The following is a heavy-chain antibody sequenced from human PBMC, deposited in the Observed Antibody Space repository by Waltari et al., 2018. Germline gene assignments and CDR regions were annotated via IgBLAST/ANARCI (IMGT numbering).Heavy chain of an antibody. D-gene: IGHD2-2*01. CDR3: SWFSSTYSRTF. V-gene: IGHV3-11*04. Sequence: QVQLVESGGGLVKPGGSLRLSCAASGFTFSDYYVSWIRQAPGKGLEWVSYISSSGSTIYYADSVKGRFTISRDNAKNSLYLQMNSLKTEDTAVYYCSWFSSTYSRTFWGQGTLVTVSS. CDR2: ISSSGSTI. CDR1: GFTFSDYY. J-gene: IGHJ4*02.